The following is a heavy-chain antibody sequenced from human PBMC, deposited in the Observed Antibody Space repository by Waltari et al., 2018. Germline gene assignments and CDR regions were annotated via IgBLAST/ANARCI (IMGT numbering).Heavy chain of an antibody. D-gene: IGHD6-19*01. Sequence: QVQLVQSGAEVKKPGASVKVSCKASGYTFTSYAMHWVRQAPGQSLEWMGWINAGNGKTKYSQKFQGRVTITRDTSASTAYMELSSLRSEDTAVYYCARLDLREWLVYFDYWGQGTLVTVSS. V-gene: IGHV1-3*01. J-gene: IGHJ4*02. CDR3: ARLDLREWLVYFDY. CDR2: INAGNGKT. CDR1: GYTFTSYA.